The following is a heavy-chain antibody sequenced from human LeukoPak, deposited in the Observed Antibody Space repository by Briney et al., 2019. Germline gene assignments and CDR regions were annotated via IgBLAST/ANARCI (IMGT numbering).Heavy chain of an antibody. CDR1: GFTFSSYW. Sequence: PGGSLRLSCAASGFTFSSYWMSWVRQAPGKGLEWVANIKQDGSEKYYVDSVKGRFTISRDSAKNSLYLQMNSLRAEDTAVYYCARDTGSGWYPYWGQGTLVTVSS. J-gene: IGHJ4*02. D-gene: IGHD6-19*01. CDR2: IKQDGSEK. CDR3: ARDTGSGWYPY. V-gene: IGHV3-7*01.